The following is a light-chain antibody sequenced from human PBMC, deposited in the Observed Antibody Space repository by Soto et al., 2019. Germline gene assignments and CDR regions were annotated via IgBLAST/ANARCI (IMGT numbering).Light chain of an antibody. J-gene: IGKJ1*01. CDR2: SAS. V-gene: IGKV3-15*01. CDR1: QNVLSN. CDR3: QQYNNWPL. Sequence: EIAVTQSPATLSVSPGERATLSCRASQNVLSNLAWYQQKPGQAPRLLIYSASTRATGVPARFSGSGSGTEFTLTISSLQSEDFAVYYCQQYNNWPLFGQGTKVDIK.